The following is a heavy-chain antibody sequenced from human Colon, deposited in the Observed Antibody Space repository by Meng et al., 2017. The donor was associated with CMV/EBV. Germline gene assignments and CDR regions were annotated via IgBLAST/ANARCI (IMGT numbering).Heavy chain of an antibody. J-gene: IGHJ4*02. CDR3: AKGSTDGFNGLFDY. Sequence: GGSLRLSCAASGFTFSSHAMSWVRQAPGKGLEWVSGFSRGGENSYYADSVRGRFTISRDISKSTLYLQMDSLRAEDTALYYCAKGSTDGFNGLFDYWGQGALVTVSS. CDR2: FSRGGENS. D-gene: IGHD5-24*01. V-gene: IGHV3-23*01. CDR1: GFTFSSHA.